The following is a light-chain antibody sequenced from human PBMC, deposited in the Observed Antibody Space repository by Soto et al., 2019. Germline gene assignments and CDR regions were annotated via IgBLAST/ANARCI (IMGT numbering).Light chain of an antibody. CDR3: QQRSNWPT. V-gene: IGKV3-11*01. CDR1: QSVDNH. CDR2: DAS. J-gene: IGKJ3*01. Sequence: EIVLTQSPATLSLSPGERATLSCRASQSVDNHLAWYQQKPGQAPRLLIYDASNRATDIPPRFSGSGSGTDFTLTISSLEPEDFAVYYCQQRSNWPTFGPGTKVDIK.